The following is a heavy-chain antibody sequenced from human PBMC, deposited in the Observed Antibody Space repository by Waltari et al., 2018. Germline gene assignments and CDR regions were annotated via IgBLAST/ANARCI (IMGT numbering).Heavy chain of an antibody. CDR3: AGGNGWLIDF. CDR1: GFMFIPFW. J-gene: IGHJ4*02. CDR2: VRQDGIET. V-gene: IGHV3-7*01. D-gene: IGHD3-16*01. Sequence: EVQMVESGGGLAQRGGSLRRACEGSGFMFIPFWMNWVRHIPGKGLEWVANVRQDGIETNYLESLQGRFTISRDNSRNSVYLQMNDLRVDDTAMYYCAGGNGWLIDFWGQGTLVHVSS.